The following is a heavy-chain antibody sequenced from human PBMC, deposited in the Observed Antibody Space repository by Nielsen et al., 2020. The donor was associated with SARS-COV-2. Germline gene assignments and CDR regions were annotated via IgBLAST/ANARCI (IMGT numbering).Heavy chain of an antibody. J-gene: IGHJ4*02. CDR3: AKGRLEWELLAPFNH. Sequence: SLKISCAASGFTFDEYAMYWVRQAPGKGLEWVSGISRDSGSIDYVDSVKGRFTISRDNSKNTLFLQMNSLRAEDTAVYYCAKGRLEWELLAPFNHWGQGTLVTVSS. V-gene: IGHV3-9*01. D-gene: IGHD1-26*01. CDR1: GFTFDEYA. CDR2: ISRDSGSI.